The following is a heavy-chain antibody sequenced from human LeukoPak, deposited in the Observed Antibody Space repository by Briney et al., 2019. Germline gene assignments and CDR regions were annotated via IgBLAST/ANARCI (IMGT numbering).Heavy chain of an antibody. CDR3: AREGLGKYDILTGYYIPPPGINGMDV. D-gene: IGHD3-9*01. Sequence: ASVKVSCKASGYTFTGYYMHWVRQAPGQGLEWMGWINPNSGGTNYAQKFQGRVTMTRDTSISTAYMELSRLRSDDTAVYYCAREGLGKYDILTGYYIPPPGINGMDVWGQGTTVTVSS. CDR1: GYTFTGYY. CDR2: INPNSGGT. J-gene: IGHJ6*02. V-gene: IGHV1-2*02.